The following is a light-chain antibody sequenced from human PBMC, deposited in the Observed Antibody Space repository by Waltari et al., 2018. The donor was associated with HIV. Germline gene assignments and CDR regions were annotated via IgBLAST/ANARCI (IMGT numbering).Light chain of an antibody. CDR2: SNN. Sequence: QSVLTQPPSASGTPGQRVTISCSGSSSNIGSTTYNWYQQLPGTATKLLIYSNNQRPSGVPDRFSGSKSGTAASLAISGLQSEDEADYYCATWDDSLNGRWVFGGGTKLTVL. V-gene: IGLV1-44*01. CDR3: ATWDDSLNGRWV. CDR1: SSNIGSTT. J-gene: IGLJ3*02.